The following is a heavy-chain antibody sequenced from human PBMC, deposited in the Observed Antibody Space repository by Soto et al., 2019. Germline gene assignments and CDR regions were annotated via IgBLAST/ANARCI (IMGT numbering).Heavy chain of an antibody. J-gene: IGHJ4*02. CDR2: IYSGGST. CDR1: GFTVSSNY. D-gene: IGHD1-26*01. V-gene: IGHV3-53*01. Sequence: PGGSLRLSCAASGFTVSSNYMSWVRQAPGKGLEWVSVIYSGGSTYYADSVKGRFTISRDNSKNTLSLQMNSLRAEDTAVYYCAKDLWASGSYYLFDYWGQGTLVTVSS. CDR3: AKDLWASGSYYLFDY.